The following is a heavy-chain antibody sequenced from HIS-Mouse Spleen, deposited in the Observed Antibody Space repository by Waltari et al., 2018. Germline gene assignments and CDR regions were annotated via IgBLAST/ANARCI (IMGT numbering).Heavy chain of an antibody. CDR2: IIPILGIA. V-gene: IGHV1-69*04. J-gene: IGHJ4*02. CDR1: GGPFSSYA. CDR3: ARSGSSGWSFFDY. D-gene: IGHD6-19*01. Sequence: QVQLVQSGAEVKKPGSSVKVACKASGGPFSSYAISWVRQAPGQGLEWMGRIIPILGIANYEQKFQGRVTITADKSTSTAYMELSSLRSEDTAVYYCARSGSSGWSFFDYWGQGTLVTVSS.